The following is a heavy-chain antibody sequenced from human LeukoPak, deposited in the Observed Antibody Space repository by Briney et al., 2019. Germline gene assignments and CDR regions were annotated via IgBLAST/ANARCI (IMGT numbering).Heavy chain of an antibody. D-gene: IGHD6-19*01. CDR3: ARGLSVADDAFDI. CDR1: GFTVSSNY. CDR2: IYSGGST. Sequence: PGGSLRLSCAASGFTVSSNYMSWVRQAPGKGLEWVSVIYSGGSTYYADSVKGRFTISRDNSKNTLYLQMNSLRAEDTAVYYCARGLSVADDAFDIWGQGTMATVSS. J-gene: IGHJ3*02. V-gene: IGHV3-53*01.